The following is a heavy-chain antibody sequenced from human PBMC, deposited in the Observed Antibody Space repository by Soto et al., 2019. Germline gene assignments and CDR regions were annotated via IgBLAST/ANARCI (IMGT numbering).Heavy chain of an antibody. Sequence: PRESLNISFKGSGYSFACYWITWVRQKPGKGLEWMGIIFFRDSETKFSPSFQGQVTISVDKSLNTVYLQWSTLKASDSGVYYCARGYFDSGHGYDLWGQGTQVTVSS. CDR3: ARGYFDSGHGYDL. V-gene: IGHV5-51*01. CDR2: IFFRDSET. CDR1: GYSFACYW. D-gene: IGHD3-9*01. J-gene: IGHJ5*02.